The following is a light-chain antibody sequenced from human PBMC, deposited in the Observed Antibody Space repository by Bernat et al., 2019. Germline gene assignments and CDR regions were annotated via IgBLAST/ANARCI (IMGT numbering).Light chain of an antibody. CDR1: SNNVGNQG. V-gene: IGLV10-54*01. Sequence: QAGLTQPPSVSKGLRQTATLTCTGNSNNVGNQGAAWLQQHQGHPPKLLSYRNNNRPSGISERLSASRSGNTASLTITGLQPEDEADYYCPAWDSSLSAWVFGGGTKLSGL. CDR3: PAWDSSLSAWV. CDR2: RNN. J-gene: IGLJ3*02.